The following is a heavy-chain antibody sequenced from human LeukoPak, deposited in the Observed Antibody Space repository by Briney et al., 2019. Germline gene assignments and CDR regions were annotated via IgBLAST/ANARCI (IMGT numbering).Heavy chain of an antibody. Sequence: SETLSLTCAVYGGSFSGYYWSWIRQPPGKGLEWIGEINHSGSTNYNPSLKSRVTISVDTSKNQFSLKLSSVTAADTAVYYCARGLRYCTNGVCLNWLDPWGQGTLVTVSS. CDR1: GGSFSGYY. D-gene: IGHD2-8*01. CDR2: INHSGST. V-gene: IGHV4-34*01. J-gene: IGHJ5*02. CDR3: ARGLRYCTNGVCLNWLDP.